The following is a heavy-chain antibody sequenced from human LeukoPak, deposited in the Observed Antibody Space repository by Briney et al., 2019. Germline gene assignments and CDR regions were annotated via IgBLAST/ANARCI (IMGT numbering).Heavy chain of an antibody. Sequence: SETLSLTCAVYGGSFSGYYWSWIRQPPGKGLEWIGEINHSGSTNYNPSLKSRVTISVDMSKNQFSLKLSSVTAADTAVYYCAREGVYDGYAYFDYWGQGTLVTVSS. CDR1: GGSFSGYY. J-gene: IGHJ4*02. CDR2: INHSGST. CDR3: AREGVYDGYAYFDY. D-gene: IGHD3-16*01. V-gene: IGHV4-34*01.